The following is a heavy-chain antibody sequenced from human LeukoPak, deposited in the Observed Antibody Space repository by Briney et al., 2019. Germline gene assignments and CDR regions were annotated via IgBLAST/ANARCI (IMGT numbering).Heavy chain of an antibody. CDR2: ISGSGGST. V-gene: IGHV3-23*01. CDR1: GFTFSSYA. CDR3: AKESQVRDFWSGYYKGYFDY. D-gene: IGHD3-3*01. Sequence: GGSLRLSCAASGFTFSSYAMSWVRQAPGKGLEWVSAISGSGGSTYYADSVKGRFTISRDNSKNTLYLQMNSLRAEDTAVYYCAKESQVRDFWSGYYKGYFDYWGQGTLVTVSS. J-gene: IGHJ4*02.